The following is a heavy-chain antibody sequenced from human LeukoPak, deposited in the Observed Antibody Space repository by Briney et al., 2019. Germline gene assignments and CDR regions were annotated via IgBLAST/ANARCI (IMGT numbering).Heavy chain of an antibody. D-gene: IGHD3-3*01. CDR2: IYYSGST. CDR1: GGSISSGDYY. Sequence: SETLSLTXTVSGGSISSGDYYWRWIRQPPGKGLEWIGYIYYSGSTYYNPSLKSRVTISVDTSKNQFSLKLSSVTAADTAVYYCARVEVTIFGVVIDYWGQGTLVTVSS. CDR3: ARVEVTIFGVVIDY. J-gene: IGHJ4*02. V-gene: IGHV4-30-4*01.